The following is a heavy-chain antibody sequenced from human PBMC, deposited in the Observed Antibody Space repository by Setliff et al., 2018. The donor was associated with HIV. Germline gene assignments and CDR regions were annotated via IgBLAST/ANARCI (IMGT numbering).Heavy chain of an antibody. Sequence: SETLSLTCTVSGGSISTNSYYWGWIRQSPGKGLEWVGNVHNSGGTNYNPSLKSRVSISVDTSKNQFPLNVNSVTAPDTAVYYCVRHTRDTSLAHYYYYIDVWGKGTTVTVSS. CDR2: VHNSGGT. V-gene: IGHV4-39*01. D-gene: IGHD5-18*01. CDR1: GGSISTNSYY. CDR3: VRHTRDTSLAHYYYYIDV. J-gene: IGHJ6*03.